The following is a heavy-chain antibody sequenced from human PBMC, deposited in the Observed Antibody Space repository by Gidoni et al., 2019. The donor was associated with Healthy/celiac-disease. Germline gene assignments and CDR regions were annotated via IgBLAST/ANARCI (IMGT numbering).Heavy chain of an antibody. Sequence: QVQLQESGPGLVKPSETLSLTCTVSGGSISSYYWSWIRQPPGKGLEWIGYIYYSGSTNYNPSLKSRVTISVDTSKNQFSLKLSSVTAADTAVYYCVGPMGDYVEGYWGQGTLVTVSS. V-gene: IGHV4-59*01. CDR2: IYYSGST. CDR3: VGPMGDYVEGY. J-gene: IGHJ4*02. CDR1: GGSISSYY. D-gene: IGHD4-17*01.